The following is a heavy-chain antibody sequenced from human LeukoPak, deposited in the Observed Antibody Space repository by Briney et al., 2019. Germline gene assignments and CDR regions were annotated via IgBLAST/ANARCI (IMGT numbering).Heavy chain of an antibody. D-gene: IGHD6-6*01. V-gene: IGHV1-2*02. CDR1: GYTFTGYY. CDR3: ARSAAARRPNFDY. Sequence: GASAKVSCKASGYTFTGYYMHWVRQAPGQGLEWMGWINPNSGGTNYAQKFQGRDTMTRDTSISTAYMELSRLRSDDTAVYYCARSAAARRPNFDYWGQGTLVTVSS. CDR2: INPNSGGT. J-gene: IGHJ4*02.